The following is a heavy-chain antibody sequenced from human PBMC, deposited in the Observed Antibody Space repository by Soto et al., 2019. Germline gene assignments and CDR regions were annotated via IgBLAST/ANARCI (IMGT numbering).Heavy chain of an antibody. CDR2: ISAYNGNT. CDR1: GYTFTSYG. CDR3: ARDIVVVPAAMTYYGMDV. D-gene: IGHD2-2*01. Sequence: QVQLVQSGAEVKKPGASVKVSCKASGYTFTSYGISWVRQAPGQGLEWMGWISAYNGNTNYAQKLQGRVTMTTDTXTXTXXMELRSLRSDDTAVYYCARDIVVVPAAMTYYGMDVWGQGTTVTVSS. J-gene: IGHJ6*02. V-gene: IGHV1-18*01.